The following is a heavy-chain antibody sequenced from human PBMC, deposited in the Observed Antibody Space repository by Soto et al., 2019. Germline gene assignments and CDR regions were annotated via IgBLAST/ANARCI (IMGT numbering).Heavy chain of an antibody. CDR1: GGSMSEYF. Sequence: SETLSLTCSVSGGSMSEYFWSWIRQSPGKGLEWIGYIYYLGSTDYNPSLKSRVTISVDTSKRQFSLRLTSVTAADTAVYYCAIDWYYGSGRPHPADSGPGTQVTV. D-gene: IGHD3-10*01. CDR3: AIDWYYGSGRPHPAD. J-gene: IGHJ4*02. V-gene: IGHV4-59*01. CDR2: IYYLGST.